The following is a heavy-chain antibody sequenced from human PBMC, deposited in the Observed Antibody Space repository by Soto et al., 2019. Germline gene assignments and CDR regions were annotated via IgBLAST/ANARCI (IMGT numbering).Heavy chain of an antibody. D-gene: IGHD3-10*02. CDR1: GYTFSNFG. CDR2: INPDNGDT. V-gene: IGHV1-18*01. Sequence: QVPLVQSGAEVKKPGASLKVSCKASGYTFSNFGVSWVRQAPGQGLEWIGWINPDNGDTNYGKKCQGRANKTTDTLVNTSDVEERGLTADNTAVYYCERGVRVRAYLYYNMDGGGEGTTVIVSS. J-gene: IGHJ6*03. CDR3: ERGVRVRAYLYYNMDG.